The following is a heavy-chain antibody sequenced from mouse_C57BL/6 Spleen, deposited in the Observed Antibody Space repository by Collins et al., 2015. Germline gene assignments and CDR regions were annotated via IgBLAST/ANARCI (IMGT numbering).Heavy chain of an antibody. D-gene: IGHD2-1*01. J-gene: IGHJ1*03. CDR2: INYDGSST. CDR1: GFTFSDYY. V-gene: IGHV5-16*01. CDR3: ARVFATSGYFDV. Sequence: EVKLVESEGGLVQPGSSMKLSCTASGFTFSDYYMAWVRQVPEKGLEWVANINYDGSSTYYLDSLKSRFIISGDNAKNILYLQMSSLKSEDTATYYCARVFATSGYFDVWGTGTTVTVSS.